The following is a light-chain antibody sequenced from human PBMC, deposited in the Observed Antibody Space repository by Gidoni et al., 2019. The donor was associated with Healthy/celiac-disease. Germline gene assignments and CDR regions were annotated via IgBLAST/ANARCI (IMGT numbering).Light chain of an antibody. Sequence: QLVLTQSPSASASLGASVKLTCTLSSGHSSYAIAWHQQQPEKGPRYLMKLNSDGSHSKGDGIPDRVSGCSSGAERYLTSSSLQSEDEADYYCQTWGTGIQVFGGGTKLTVL. CDR1: SGHSSYA. J-gene: IGLJ3*02. CDR2: LNSDGSH. CDR3: QTWGTGIQV. V-gene: IGLV4-69*01.